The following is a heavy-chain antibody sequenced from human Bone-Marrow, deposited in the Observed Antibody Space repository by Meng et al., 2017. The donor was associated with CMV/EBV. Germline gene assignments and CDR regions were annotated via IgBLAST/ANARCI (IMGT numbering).Heavy chain of an antibody. V-gene: IGHV4-39*07. CDR2: VYYSGST. CDR1: GGSITNSDYY. D-gene: IGHD4-17*01. Sequence: SETLSLTCTVSGGSITNSDYYWGWIRQPPGEGLEWIGSVYYSGSTYYSPSLRSRATISLDTSNSQFSLKLSSVTAADTAVYYCATMTTSYTRLDYWGQGTLVTVSS. J-gene: IGHJ4*02. CDR3: ATMTTSYTRLDY.